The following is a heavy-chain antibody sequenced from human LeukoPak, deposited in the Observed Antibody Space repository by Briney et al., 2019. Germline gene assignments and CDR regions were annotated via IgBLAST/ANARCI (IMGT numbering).Heavy chain of an antibody. V-gene: IGHV4-39*01. CDR3: ARVLLWFGELLYFDY. Sequence: SETLSLTCTVSGGSIGSSSYYWGWIRQPPGKGLEWIGSIYYSGSTYYNPSLKSRVTISVDTSKNQFSLKLSSVTAADTAVYYCARVLLWFGELLYFDYWGQGTLVTVSS. CDR2: IYYSGST. J-gene: IGHJ4*02. CDR1: GGSIGSSSYY. D-gene: IGHD3-10*01.